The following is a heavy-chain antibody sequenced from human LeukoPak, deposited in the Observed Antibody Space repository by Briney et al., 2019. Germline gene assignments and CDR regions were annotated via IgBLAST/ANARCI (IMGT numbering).Heavy chain of an antibody. J-gene: IGHJ3*02. V-gene: IGHV4-39*01. CDR3: ASSKGLAGAFDS. CDR2: IYYSGST. D-gene: IGHD5-12*01. Sequence: PSETMSLTCTVSGGSISIISYCWGWILQTPGKGLEWIGSIYYSGSTYYNPSLKSRVTISVDTSKTQFSLKLSSVTAADTAVYYCASSKGLAGAFDSWGQGTMVTVSS. CDR1: GGSISIISYC.